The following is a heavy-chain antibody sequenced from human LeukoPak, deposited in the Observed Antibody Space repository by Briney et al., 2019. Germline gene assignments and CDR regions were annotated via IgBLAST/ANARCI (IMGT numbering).Heavy chain of an antibody. J-gene: IGHJ3*02. CDR3: ARTGDQDAFDI. V-gene: IGHV3-30-3*01. CDR2: ISYDGSNK. CDR1: GFTFSSYA. Sequence: GGSLRLSCAASGFTFSSYAMHWVRQAPGKGLEWVAVISYDGSNKYYADSVKGRFTISRDNSKNTLYLQMNSLRAEDTAVYYCARTGDQDAFDIWGQGTMVTVSS. D-gene: IGHD2-21*02.